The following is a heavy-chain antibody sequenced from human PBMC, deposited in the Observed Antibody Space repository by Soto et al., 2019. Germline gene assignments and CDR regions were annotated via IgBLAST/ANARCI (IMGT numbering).Heavy chain of an antibody. J-gene: IGHJ5*02. CDR1: GYTFTSYY. CDR3: ARTGRGDIDWFDP. V-gene: IGHV1-46*01. CDR2: INPSGGST. Sequence: QVQLVQSGAEVKKPGASVKVSCKASGYTFTSYYMHWVRQAPGQGLEWMGIINPSGGSTSYAQKYQGRGTMTRDTSTSTVDMELSSLRSEDTAVYYCARTGRGDIDWFDPWGQGTLVTVSS. D-gene: IGHD2-15*01.